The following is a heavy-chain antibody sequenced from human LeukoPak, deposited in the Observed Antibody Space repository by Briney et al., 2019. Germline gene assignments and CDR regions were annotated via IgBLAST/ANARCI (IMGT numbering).Heavy chain of an antibody. CDR1: GGYFTGYY. J-gene: IGHJ4*02. V-gene: IGHV4-34*01. Sequence: SETLSLTCAVYGGYFTGYYWSWIRQPPGKGLEWIGSISHSGPTYYNPSLKSRVTISVDTSKNQFSLKLTSVTAADTAVYYCARLGPHLDFWGQGTLVTVSS. D-gene: IGHD7-27*01. CDR3: ARLGPHLDF. CDR2: ISHSGPT.